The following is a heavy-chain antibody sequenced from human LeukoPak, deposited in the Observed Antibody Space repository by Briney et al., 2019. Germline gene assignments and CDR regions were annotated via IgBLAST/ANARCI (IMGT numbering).Heavy chain of an antibody. CDR2: INHSGST. V-gene: IGHV4-34*01. Sequence: SETLSLTCAVYGGSFSGYYWSWLRQPPGKGLEWIGEINHSGSTNYNPSLKSRVTISVDTSKNQFSLKLSSVTAADTAVYYCARGLIVVVPAAPYFDYWGQGTLVTVSS. J-gene: IGHJ4*02. CDR3: ARGLIVVVPAAPYFDY. CDR1: GGSFSGYY. D-gene: IGHD2-2*01.